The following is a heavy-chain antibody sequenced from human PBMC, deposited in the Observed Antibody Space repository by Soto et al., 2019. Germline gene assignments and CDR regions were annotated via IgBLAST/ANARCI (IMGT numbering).Heavy chain of an antibody. CDR3: TTNERFLNFGVVTEHDF. CDR2: IKSKTDDETT. J-gene: IGHJ4*02. CDR1: GFTFSNAW. V-gene: IGHV3-15*07. Sequence: PGGSLRLSCAASGFTFSNAWMNWVRQAPGKGLEWVGRIKSKTDDETTDYAAPVKGRFTISRDDSKNTLYLQMNSLKTEDTAFFFCTTNERFLNFGVVTEHDFWGQGSLVTVSS. D-gene: IGHD3-3*01.